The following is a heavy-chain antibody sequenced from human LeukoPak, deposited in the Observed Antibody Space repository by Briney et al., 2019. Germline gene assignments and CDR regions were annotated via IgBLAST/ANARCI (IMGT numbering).Heavy chain of an antibody. CDR1: GFTVSSNY. CDR2: IYYGGST. J-gene: IGHJ3*01. V-gene: IGHV4-39*07. Sequence: GSLRLSCAASGFTVSSNYMNWIRQPPGKGLEWIGSIYYGGSTYYNASLRSRVTTSVDTSMNQFSLKLSSVTAADTAVYYCAKSTYYYDTFVNAFDFWGQGTVVTVSS. D-gene: IGHD3-22*01. CDR3: AKSTYYYDTFVNAFDF.